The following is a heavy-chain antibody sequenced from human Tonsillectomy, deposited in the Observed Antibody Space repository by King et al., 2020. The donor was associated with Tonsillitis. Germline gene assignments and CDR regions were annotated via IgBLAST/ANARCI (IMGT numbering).Heavy chain of an antibody. Sequence: LVESGGGLVKPGGSLRLSCAASGFTFSDYYMTWIRQAPGKGLEWVSYITSSGSTIYYADSLKGRFTISRDNAKNSLYLQMNSLRAEDTAVYYCARLFRYYYDSSDAAFDIWGQGTMVTVSS. V-gene: IGHV3-11*01. CDR3: ARLFRYYYDSSDAAFDI. J-gene: IGHJ3*02. CDR1: GFTFSDYY. CDR2: ITSSGSTI. D-gene: IGHD3-22*01.